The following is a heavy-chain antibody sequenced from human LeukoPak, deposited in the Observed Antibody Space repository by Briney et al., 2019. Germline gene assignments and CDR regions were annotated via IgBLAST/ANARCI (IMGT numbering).Heavy chain of an antibody. CDR2: ISWNGGST. Sequence: GGSLRLSCAASGFTFDDYGMSWGRQAPGKRLEWVSGISWNGGSTGYADSVKGRFTISRDNAKNSLYLQMNSLRAEDTALYHCARAVYYDFWSGSPDDAFDIWGQGTMVTVSS. D-gene: IGHD3-3*01. J-gene: IGHJ3*02. CDR1: GFTFDDYG. CDR3: ARAVYYDFWSGSPDDAFDI. V-gene: IGHV3-20*01.